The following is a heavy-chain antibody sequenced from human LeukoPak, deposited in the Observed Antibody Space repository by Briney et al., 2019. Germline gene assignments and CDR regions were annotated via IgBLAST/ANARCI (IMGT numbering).Heavy chain of an antibody. CDR3: ATWVGATTNY. CDR2: ISNSGGST. D-gene: IGHD1-26*01. J-gene: IGHJ4*02. V-gene: IGHV3-23*01. CDR1: GFTFSSYV. Sequence: GGSLRLSCAASGFTFSSYVMSWVRQAPGKGLEWVSSISNSGGSTYYADSVKGRFTISRDNSKNTLYLQMNSLRAEDTAVYYCATWVGATTNYWGQGTLVTVSS.